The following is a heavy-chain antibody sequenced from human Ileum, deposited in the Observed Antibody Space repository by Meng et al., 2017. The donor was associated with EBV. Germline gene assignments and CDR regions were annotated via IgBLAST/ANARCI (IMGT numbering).Heavy chain of an antibody. Sequence: QWQLQEAGPGLVNPSGTLSLTCAVSGGSISVINWWSWVRQSPEKGLEWIGEMSDSGITHYNPSLKSRVTISADKSNNQFSLKLTSVTSADTAVYFCAKNGEKYFEYWGQGTLVTVSS. CDR1: GGSISVINW. V-gene: IGHV4-4*02. J-gene: IGHJ4*02. CDR2: MSDSGIT. CDR3: AKNGEKYFEY.